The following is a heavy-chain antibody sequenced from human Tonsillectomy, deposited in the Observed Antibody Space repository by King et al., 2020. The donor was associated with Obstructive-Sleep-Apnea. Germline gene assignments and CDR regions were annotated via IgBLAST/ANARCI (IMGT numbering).Heavy chain of an antibody. CDR3: ARDRYYEILTGLTNDAFDI. CDR1: GGSISSYY. J-gene: IGHJ3*02. D-gene: IGHD3-9*01. V-gene: IGHV4-59*01. CDR2: IYYSGST. Sequence: VQLQESGPGLVKPSETLSLTCTVSGGSISSYYWSWIRQPPGKGLEWIGYIYYSGSTNYNPSLKSRVTISVDTSKNQFSLKLSSVTAADTAVYYCARDRYYEILTGLTNDAFDIWGQGTMVTVSS.